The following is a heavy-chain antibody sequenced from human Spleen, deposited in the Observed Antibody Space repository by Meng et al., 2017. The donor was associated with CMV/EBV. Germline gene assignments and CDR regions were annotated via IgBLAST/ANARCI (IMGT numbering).Heavy chain of an antibody. CDR3: ARDPFRRTTRYSSS. J-gene: IGHJ4*02. D-gene: IGHD6-13*01. CDR2: MYYSGST. V-gene: IGHV4-61*01. CDR1: GGSVSSGSYY. Sequence: GSLRLSCTVSGGSVSSGSYYWSWIRQPPGKGMEWIGHMYYSGSTNYNPSFKTRVTILIDTSKTQFSLRLTSVITADTAVYYCARDPFRRTTRYSSSWGRGTLVTVSS.